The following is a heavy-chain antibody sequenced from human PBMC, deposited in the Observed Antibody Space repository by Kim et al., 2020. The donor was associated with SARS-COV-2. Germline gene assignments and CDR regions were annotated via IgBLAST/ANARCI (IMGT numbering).Heavy chain of an antibody. D-gene: IGHD1-26*01. V-gene: IGHV4-59*08. Sequence: TTYSPSRKDRVHMTVDASKNQFSLKLNAVTAADTAVYYCARRGSYWNFDFWGQGTLVTVSS. J-gene: IGHJ4*02. CDR3: ARRGSYWNFDF. CDR2: T.